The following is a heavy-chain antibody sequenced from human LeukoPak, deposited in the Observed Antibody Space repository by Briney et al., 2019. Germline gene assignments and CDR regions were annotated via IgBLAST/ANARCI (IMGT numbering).Heavy chain of an antibody. CDR2: ISDSGAAT. V-gene: IGHV3-23*01. CDR3: ARSTLVRGARLNFFEC. J-gene: IGHJ4*02. CDR1: GFTFSTYA. D-gene: IGHD3-10*01. Sequence: AGGSLRLSCASSGFTFSTYAMYWVRQAPGKGLEWVSAISDSGAATFYADSVRGRFTISRDNSRNTLYLQMSSLRAEDTAVYFCARSTLVRGARLNFFECWGQGTLVTVSS.